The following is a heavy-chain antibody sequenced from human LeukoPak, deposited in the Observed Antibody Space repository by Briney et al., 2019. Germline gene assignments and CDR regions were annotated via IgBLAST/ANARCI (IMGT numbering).Heavy chain of an antibody. CDR2: ITSSGGTT. CDR3: ARRAGAYTHPYDY. J-gene: IGHJ4*02. V-gene: IGHV3-23*01. D-gene: IGHD3-16*01. Sequence: PGGSLRLSCAASGFTFSSYGMSWVRQAPGKGLEWVSGITSSGGTTYYADSVKGRFTISRDNSKNTLYLQMNSLRAEDTAVYYCARRAGAYTHPYDYWGQGTLVTVS. CDR1: GFTFSSYG.